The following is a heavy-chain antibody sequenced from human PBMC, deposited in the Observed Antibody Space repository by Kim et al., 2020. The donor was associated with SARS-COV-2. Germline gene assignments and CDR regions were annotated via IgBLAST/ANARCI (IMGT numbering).Heavy chain of an antibody. CDR1: GYTFTSYA. J-gene: IGHJ6*02. D-gene: IGHD5-12*01. CDR3: ARDLSGYESYYYYGMDV. Sequence: ASVKVSCKASGYTFTSYAMHWVRQAPGQRLEWMGWINAGNGNTKYSQKFQGRVTITRDTSASTAYMELSSLRSEDTAVYYCARDLSGYESYYYYGMDVWGQGTTVTVSS. V-gene: IGHV1-3*01. CDR2: INAGNGNT.